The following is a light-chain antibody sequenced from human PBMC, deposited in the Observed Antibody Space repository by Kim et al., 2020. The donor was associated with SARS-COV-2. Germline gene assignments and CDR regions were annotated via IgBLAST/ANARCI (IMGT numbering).Light chain of an antibody. CDR1: QYFSRSY. J-gene: IGKJ1*01. CDR2: DAS. V-gene: IGKV3-20*01. Sequence: EIVLTQSPGTLSLSLGETATLSCRASQYFSRSYLVWYQHKPGQAPRLLIYDASSRATGIPDRFSGSGSGTDFTLTISRLEPEDFAVYYCKKYGGSRTFGEGTKG. CDR3: KKYGGSRT.